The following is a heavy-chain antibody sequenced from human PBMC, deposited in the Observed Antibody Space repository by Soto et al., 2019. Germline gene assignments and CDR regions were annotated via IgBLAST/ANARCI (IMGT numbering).Heavy chain of an antibody. V-gene: IGHV3-30-3*01. CDR3: ARGAAIPSQYFQH. Sequence: QVQLVESGGGVVQPGRSLRLSCAASGFTFSSYAMNWVRQAPGKGLEWVAVISYDGSNKYYADSVKGRFTISRDNSKNTLYLQMNSLRAEDTAVYYCARGAAIPSQYFQHWGQGTLVTVSS. CDR2: ISYDGSNK. J-gene: IGHJ1*01. D-gene: IGHD2-21*01. CDR1: GFTFSSYA.